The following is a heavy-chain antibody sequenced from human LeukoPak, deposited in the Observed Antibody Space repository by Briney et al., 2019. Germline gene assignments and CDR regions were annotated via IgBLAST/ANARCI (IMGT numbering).Heavy chain of an antibody. V-gene: IGHV1-8*01. J-gene: IGHJ4*02. D-gene: IGHD3-16*02. CDR2: MNPNSGNT. Sequence: GASVKVSCKASGYTFTSYDINWVRQATGQGLEWMGWMNPNSGNTGYAQKFQGRVTMTRNTSISTAYMELSSLGSEDTAVYYCAIMITFGGVIAPYDYWGQGTLATVSS. CDR1: GYTFTSYD. CDR3: AIMITFGGVIAPYDY.